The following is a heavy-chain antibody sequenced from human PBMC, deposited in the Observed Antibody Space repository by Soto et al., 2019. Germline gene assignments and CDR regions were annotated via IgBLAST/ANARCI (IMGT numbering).Heavy chain of an antibody. CDR1: GYIFTTYG. Sequence: QVHLVQSGAEVKKPGASVKVSCKGSGYIFTTYGITWVRQAPGQGLEWMGWISAHNGNTNYAQKLQGRVTVTRDTSTSTAYMELSNLRSEGTAVYYCARGRYGDYWGQGARVTVSS. J-gene: IGHJ4*02. D-gene: IGHD1-1*01. CDR3: ARGRYGDY. V-gene: IGHV1-18*01. CDR2: ISAHNGNT.